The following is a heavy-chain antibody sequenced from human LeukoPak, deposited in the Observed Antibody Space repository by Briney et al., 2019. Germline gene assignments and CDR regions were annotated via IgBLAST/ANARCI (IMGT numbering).Heavy chain of an antibody. CDR1: GGSISSGGYS. Sequence: SETLSLTCAVSGGSISSGGYSWNWIRQPPGKGLEWIGYIYQSGSTYSTPSLKSRVTISVDGSKNQFSLNLSSVTAADTAVYYCARGGYWELPAAVFDIWGQGTSVTVSS. CDR2: IYQSGST. D-gene: IGHD4-23*01. J-gene: IGHJ3*02. CDR3: ARGGYWELPAAVFDI. V-gene: IGHV4-30-2*01.